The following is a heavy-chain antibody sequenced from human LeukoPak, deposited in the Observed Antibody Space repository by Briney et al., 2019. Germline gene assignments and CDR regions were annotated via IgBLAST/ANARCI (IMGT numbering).Heavy chain of an antibody. CDR1: GGSISSGSYY. J-gene: IGHJ4*02. V-gene: IGHV4-61*02. CDR2: IYTSGST. Sequence: SETLSLTCAVSGGSISSGSYYWRWIRQPAGKGLEWIGRIYTSGSTNYNPSLKSRVAISVDTSKNQFSLKLSSVTAADTAVYYCAREEAHYDFWSGYYRGYYFDYWGQGTLVTVSS. CDR3: AREEAHYDFWSGYYRGYYFDY. D-gene: IGHD3-3*01.